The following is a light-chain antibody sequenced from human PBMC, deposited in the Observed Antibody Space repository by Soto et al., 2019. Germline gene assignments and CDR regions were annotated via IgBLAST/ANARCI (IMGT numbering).Light chain of an antibody. J-gene: IGKJ5*01. CDR3: QQRRSWQVT. V-gene: IGKV3-11*01. CDR2: DAS. Sequence: EIVLTQSPAPLSLSPGVTATLSCRASQSVLTYLGWYQQKPGQAPRLLIYDASKRATGIPARFSGSGSGTNFTLTISSLEPEDFAVYYCQQRRSWQVTFGQGTRLEI. CDR1: QSVLTY.